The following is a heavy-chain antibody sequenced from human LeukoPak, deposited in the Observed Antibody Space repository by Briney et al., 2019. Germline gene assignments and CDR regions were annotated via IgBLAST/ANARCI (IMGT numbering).Heavy chain of an antibody. CDR1: GGSLSNYY. CDR3: ARDGIAAAGPSPDY. Sequence: SETLSLTCTVSGGSLSNYYWSWIRQPAGEGLEWIGHIYTTGSTKYNPSLKSRVTMSIETSENQFSLRLNSVTAADTAVYYCARDGIAAAGPSPDYWGQGTLVTVSS. J-gene: IGHJ4*02. V-gene: IGHV4-4*07. D-gene: IGHD6-13*01. CDR2: IYTTGST.